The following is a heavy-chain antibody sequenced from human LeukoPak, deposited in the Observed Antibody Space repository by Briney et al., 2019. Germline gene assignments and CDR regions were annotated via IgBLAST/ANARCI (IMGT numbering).Heavy chain of an antibody. CDR3: ARDSNWNGDY. V-gene: IGHV3-48*01. J-gene: IGHJ4*02. CDR2: ISSSSSTI. D-gene: IGHD1-1*01. CDR1: GFTFSSYS. Sequence: HTGGSPRISCAASGFTFSSYSMNWVRQAPGKGLEWVSYISSSSSTIYYADSVKGRFTISRDNAKNSLYLQMNSLRAEDTAVYYCARDSNWNGDYWGQGTLVTVSS.